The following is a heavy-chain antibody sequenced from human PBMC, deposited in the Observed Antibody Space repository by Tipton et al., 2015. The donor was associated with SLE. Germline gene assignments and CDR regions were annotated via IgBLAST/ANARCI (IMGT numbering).Heavy chain of an antibody. CDR3: ARVSYYDSSGYYDAFDI. Sequence: TLSLTCTVSGGSISSYYWSWIRQPAGKGLEWIGYIYTSGSTNYNPSLKSRVTISVDTSKNQFSLKLSSVTAADTAVYYCARVSYYDSSGYYDAFDIWGQGTMVTVSS. CDR2: IYTSGST. D-gene: IGHD3-22*01. CDR1: GGSISSYY. J-gene: IGHJ3*02. V-gene: IGHV4-4*09.